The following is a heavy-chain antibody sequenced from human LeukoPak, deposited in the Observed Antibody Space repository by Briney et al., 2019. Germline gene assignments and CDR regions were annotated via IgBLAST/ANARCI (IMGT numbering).Heavy chain of an antibody. Sequence: PGGSLRLSCAASGFTFSSYTMHWVRQAPGKGLEWVTIIWYDGSKKYYADSVKGRFTISRDNSKNTVYLQMNSLRAEDTAVYYCAGDRIAVAGMFDYWGQGTLVTVSS. D-gene: IGHD6-19*01. CDR2: IWYDGSKK. J-gene: IGHJ4*02. V-gene: IGHV3-33*01. CDR1: GFTFSSYT. CDR3: AGDRIAVAGMFDY.